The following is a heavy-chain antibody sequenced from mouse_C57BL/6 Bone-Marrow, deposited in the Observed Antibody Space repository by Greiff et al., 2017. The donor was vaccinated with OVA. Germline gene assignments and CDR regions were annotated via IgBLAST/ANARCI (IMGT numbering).Heavy chain of an antibody. CDR1: GYTFTSYW. Sequence: QVQLQQPGAELVMPGASVKLSCKASGYTFTSYWMHWVKQRPGQGLEWIGEIDPSDSYTNYNPKFKGKSTLTVDKSSSTAYMQLSSLTSEDSAVYYCARGDGNSSWFAYWGQGTLVTVSA. V-gene: IGHV1-69*01. J-gene: IGHJ3*01. CDR3: ARGDGNSSWFAY. D-gene: IGHD2-1*01. CDR2: IDPSDSYT.